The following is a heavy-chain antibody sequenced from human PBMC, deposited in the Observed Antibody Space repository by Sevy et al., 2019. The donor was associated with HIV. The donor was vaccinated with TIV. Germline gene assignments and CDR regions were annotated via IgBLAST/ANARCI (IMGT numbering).Heavy chain of an antibody. D-gene: IGHD4-17*01. CDR2: IFYSGST. CDR1: GGSVSSGSYY. V-gene: IGHV4-61*01. Sequence: SETLSLTCTVSGGSVSSGSYYWSWIRLPPGKGLEWIGYIFYSGSTNYNSSLKSRVTISVATSKNQFSLKLRSVTTADTAVYFGARHRSPYGDYANGSFDYWGQGTLVTVSS. CDR3: ARHRSPYGDYANGSFDY. J-gene: IGHJ4*02.